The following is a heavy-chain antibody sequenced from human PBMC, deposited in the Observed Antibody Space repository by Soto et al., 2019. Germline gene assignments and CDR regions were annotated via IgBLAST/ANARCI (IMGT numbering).Heavy chain of an antibody. V-gene: IGHV2-5*02. CDR2: IYWDDDK. CDR1: GFSLITSGVG. J-gene: IGHJ5*02. CDR3: ANIVTGCFT. D-gene: IGHD3-16*01. Sequence: QITLKESGPTLVKPTQTLTLTCTISGFSLITSGVGVGWIRQPPGKALEWLALIYWDDDKRYSPSLKSRLTITNDTSNHHVVLTLTTMDPVDTATYFCANIVTGCFTWGRGALVTVSS.